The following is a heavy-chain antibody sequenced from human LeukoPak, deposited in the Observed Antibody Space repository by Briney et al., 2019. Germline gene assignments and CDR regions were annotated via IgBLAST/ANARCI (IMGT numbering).Heavy chain of an antibody. CDR3: ARGDTYYYDSTPSWDY. CDR2: IYYSGST. CDR1: GASISSSSYY. D-gene: IGHD3-22*01. Sequence: SETLSLTCTVSGASISSSSYYWGWIRQPPGKGLEWIGSIYYSGSTYYNPSLKSRVTISVDTSKNQFSLKLSSVTAADTAVYYCARGDTYYYDSTPSWDYWGQGTLVTVSS. J-gene: IGHJ4*02. V-gene: IGHV4-39*07.